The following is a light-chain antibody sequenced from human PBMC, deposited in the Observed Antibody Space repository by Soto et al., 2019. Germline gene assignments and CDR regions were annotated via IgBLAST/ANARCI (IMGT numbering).Light chain of an antibody. CDR3: SSKTSSRTPFV. J-gene: IGLJ1*01. CDR2: EVN. CDR1: SSDVGGYNY. Sequence: QSALTQPASVSGSPGQSITISCTGTSSDVGGYNYVSWYQQHPGNAPSLMIYEVNNRPSGVPNRFSGSKSGNTASLTISGLQAEDEADYYCSSKTSSRTPFVFGTGTKLTVL. V-gene: IGLV2-14*01.